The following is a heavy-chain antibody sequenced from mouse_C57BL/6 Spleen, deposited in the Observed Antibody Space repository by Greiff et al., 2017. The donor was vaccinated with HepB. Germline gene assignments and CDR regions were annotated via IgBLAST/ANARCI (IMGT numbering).Heavy chain of an antibody. J-gene: IGHJ3*01. Sequence: VQLQQSGAELVRPGASVKLSCTASGFNIKDDYMHWVKQRPEQGLEWIGWIDPENGDTEYASKFQGKATITADTSSNTAYLLLSSLTSEDTAVYYCTSHYYGSSAGWFAYWGQGTLVTVSA. V-gene: IGHV14-4*01. CDR3: TSHYYGSSAGWFAY. CDR2: IDPENGDT. D-gene: IGHD1-1*01. CDR1: GFNIKDDY.